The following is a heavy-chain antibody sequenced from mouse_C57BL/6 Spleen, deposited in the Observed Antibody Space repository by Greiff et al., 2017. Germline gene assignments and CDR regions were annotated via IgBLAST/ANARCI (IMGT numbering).Heavy chain of an antibody. CDR1: GFTFSSYA. CDR2: ISSGGDYI. J-gene: IGHJ2*01. Sequence: EVMLVESGEGLVKPGGSLKLSCAASGFTFSSYAMSWVRQTPEKRLEWVAYISSGGDYIYYADTVKGRFTISRDNARNTLYLQMSSLKSEDTAMYYCTRVGLYGLRLPYYFDYWGQGTTLTVSS. CDR3: TRVGLYGLRLPYYFDY. V-gene: IGHV5-9-1*02. D-gene: IGHD2-10*02.